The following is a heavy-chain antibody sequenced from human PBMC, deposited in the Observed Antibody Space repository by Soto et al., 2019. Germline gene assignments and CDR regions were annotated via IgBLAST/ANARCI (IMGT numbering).Heavy chain of an antibody. D-gene: IGHD3-3*01. CDR3: NRGSAYDFWSGYL. V-gene: IGHV1-69*06. CDR2: IVPMFGTS. CDR1: GGTSTRYA. J-gene: IGHJ4*02. Sequence: QERLVQSGAEVRKPGSSVKVSCKVTGGTSTRYAINWVRQAPGQGLEWMGGIVPMFGTSKYAQKFQGRVTLTPDTSPNIAYMELRSLRSQDTAVYYCNRGSAYDFWSGYLWGQGPLVSVSS.